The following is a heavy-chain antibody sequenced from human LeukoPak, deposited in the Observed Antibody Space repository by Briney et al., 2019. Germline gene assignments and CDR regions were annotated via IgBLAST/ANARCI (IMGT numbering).Heavy chain of an antibody. CDR1: GGSISSYY. V-gene: IGHV4-59*01. Sequence: SETLSLTCTVSGGSISSYYWSWIRQPPGKGLEWIGYIYYSGSTNYNPSLKSRVTISVDTSKNQFSLKLSSVTAADTAVYYCARVAYCSGGSCFDYWGQGTLVTVSS. CDR2: IYYSGST. CDR3: ARVAYCSGGSCFDY. D-gene: IGHD2-15*01. J-gene: IGHJ4*02.